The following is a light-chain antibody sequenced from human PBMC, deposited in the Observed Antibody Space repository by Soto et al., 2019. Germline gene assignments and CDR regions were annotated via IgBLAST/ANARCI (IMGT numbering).Light chain of an antibody. CDR3: AAWDDILSGWV. J-gene: IGLJ3*02. CDR2: SNN. V-gene: IGLV1-44*01. CDR1: TSNLGSNT. Sequence: QSVLTQPPSTSGTPGQRVTISCSGGTSNLGSNTVNWYQHLPGTAPKLLIYSNNQRPSGVPDRFSGSKSGTSASLAISGLQSDDEADYYCAAWDDILSGWVFGGGTQLTVL.